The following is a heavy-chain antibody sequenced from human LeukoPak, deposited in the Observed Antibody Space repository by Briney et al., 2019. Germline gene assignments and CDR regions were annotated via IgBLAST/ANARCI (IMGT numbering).Heavy chain of an antibody. CDR1: GYSFTTYW. D-gene: IGHD6-19*01. Sequence: GESLKISCKASGYSFTTYWIGWVRQMPGKGLEWMGIIYPGDSDTRYSPSFQGQVTISADKSISTAYLQWSSLKASDTAMYYCARLEFSSGWPIDYWGQGTLVTVSS. J-gene: IGHJ4*02. CDR2: IYPGDSDT. CDR3: ARLEFSSGWPIDY. V-gene: IGHV5-51*01.